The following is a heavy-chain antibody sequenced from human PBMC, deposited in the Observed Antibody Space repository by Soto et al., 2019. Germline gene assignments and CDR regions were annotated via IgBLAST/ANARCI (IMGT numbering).Heavy chain of an antibody. J-gene: IGHJ4*02. V-gene: IGHV3-23*01. Sequence: EVQLLESGGGLVQPGGSLRLSCAASGLTFSSYAMSWVRQAPGKGLEWVSAITGSGYDTYYADSVRGRFTISRDNSKNTLDLQKGSLRVEDKAIYCCAKLEFGTTRTNRLDYWGQGTLVTVSS. CDR2: ITGSGYDT. CDR1: GLTFSSYA. D-gene: IGHD2-2*01. CDR3: AKLEFGTTRTNRLDY.